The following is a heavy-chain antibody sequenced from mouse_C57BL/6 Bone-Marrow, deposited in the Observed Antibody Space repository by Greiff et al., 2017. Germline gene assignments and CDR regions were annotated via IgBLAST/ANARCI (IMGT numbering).Heavy chain of an antibody. CDR3: ARYRYSPFWYFDV. CDR2: IYPRSGNT. J-gene: IGHJ1*03. CDR1: GYTFTSYG. Sequence: QVQLKQSGAELARPGASVKLSCKASGYTFTSYGISWVKQRTGQGLEWIGEIYPRSGNTYYNEKFKGKATLTADKSSSTAYMELRSLTSEDSAVYFCARYRYSPFWYFDVWGTGTTVTVSS. D-gene: IGHD2-12*01. V-gene: IGHV1-81*01.